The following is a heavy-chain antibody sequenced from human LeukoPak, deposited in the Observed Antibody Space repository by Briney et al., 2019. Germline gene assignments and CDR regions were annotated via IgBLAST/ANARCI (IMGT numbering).Heavy chain of an antibody. CDR2: IYHSGNT. CDR3: ARVGALGGHDF. V-gene: IGHV4-39*07. Sequence: SETLSLTCTVSGGSISSGSFYWSWIRQPPGKGLEWIGEIYHSGNTNYNPALQSRVTISLDKSKNQFSLNLNSVTAADTAVYYCARVGALGGHDFWGQGSLVTVSS. J-gene: IGHJ4*02. CDR1: GGSISSGSFY. D-gene: IGHD1-26*01.